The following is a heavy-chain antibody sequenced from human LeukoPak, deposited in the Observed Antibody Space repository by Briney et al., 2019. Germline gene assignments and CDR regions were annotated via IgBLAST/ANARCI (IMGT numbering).Heavy chain of an antibody. CDR3: ARDYYDSSGFDY. D-gene: IGHD3-22*01. CDR2: INPSGGST. V-gene: IGHV1-46*01. Sequence: ASVKVSCKASGYTFTSYYMHWGRQAPGQGHAWMGIINPSGGSTSYAQKFQGRVTMTRDTSTSTVYMELSSLRSEDTAVYYWARDYYDSSGFDYWGQGTLVTVSS. CDR1: GYTFTSYY. J-gene: IGHJ4*02.